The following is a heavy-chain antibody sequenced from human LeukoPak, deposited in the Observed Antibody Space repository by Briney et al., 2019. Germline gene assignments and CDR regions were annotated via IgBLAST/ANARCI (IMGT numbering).Heavy chain of an antibody. CDR3: ARAGVVPAAINRAFDI. CDR1: GGSIISGDYY. J-gene: IGHJ3*02. D-gene: IGHD2-2*02. V-gene: IGHV4-30-4*08. Sequence: SETLSLXCIVSGGSIISGDYYWSWIRQPPGKGLEWIGYIYHNGDTYYNPSLKSRVSISVDTSKNQFSLKLSSVTAADTAVYYCARAGVVPAAINRAFDIWGQGSVVTVSS. CDR2: IYHNGDT.